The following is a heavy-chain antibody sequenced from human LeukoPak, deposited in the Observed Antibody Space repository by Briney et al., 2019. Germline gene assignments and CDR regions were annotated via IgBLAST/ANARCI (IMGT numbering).Heavy chain of an antibody. V-gene: IGHV3-23*01. J-gene: IGHJ4*02. Sequence: GGSLRLSCAASGFTFSSYAMSWVRQAPGKGLEWVSAISGSGGSTYYADSVKGRFTISRDNSKNTLCLQMNSLRAEDTAVYYCARDGGGGYNQIDSWGQGTLVAVSS. D-gene: IGHD5-24*01. CDR1: GFTFSSYA. CDR3: ARDGGGGYNQIDS. CDR2: ISGSGGST.